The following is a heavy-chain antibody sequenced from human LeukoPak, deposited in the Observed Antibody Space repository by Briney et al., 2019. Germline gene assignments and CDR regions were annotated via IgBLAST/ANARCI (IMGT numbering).Heavy chain of an antibody. V-gene: IGHV1-46*01. D-gene: IGHD1-26*01. Sequence: GASVKVSCKASGYSFTSYYMHWVRQAPGQGLEWMGVINPSGGNTNYAQKFQGRVTMTRDMSTSTVYMELSSLRSEDTAVYYCARDRIGSSAWFDPWGQGTLVTVSS. J-gene: IGHJ5*02. CDR1: GYSFTSYY. CDR3: ARDRIGSSAWFDP. CDR2: INPSGGNT.